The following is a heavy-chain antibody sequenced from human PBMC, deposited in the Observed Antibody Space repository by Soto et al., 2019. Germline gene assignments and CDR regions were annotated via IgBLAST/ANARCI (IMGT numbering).Heavy chain of an antibody. CDR2: IIPIFGTA. V-gene: IGHV1-69*13. CDR1: GGTFSSYA. CDR3: AREFNARINGYSYGAGGL. D-gene: IGHD5-18*01. Sequence: GASVKVPCKASGGTFSSYAISWVRQAPGQGLEWMGGIIPIFGTANYAQKFQGRVTITADESTSTAYMELSSLRSEDTAVYYCAREFNARINGYSYGAGGLWGQGTRVTV. J-gene: IGHJ4*02.